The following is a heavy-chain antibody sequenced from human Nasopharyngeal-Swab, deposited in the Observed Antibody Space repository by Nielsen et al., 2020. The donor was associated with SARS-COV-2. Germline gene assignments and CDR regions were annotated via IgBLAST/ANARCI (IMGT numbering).Heavy chain of an antibody. CDR3: ARDRAWDSSGWDYYYGMDV. CDR2: IYYSGST. D-gene: IGHD6-19*01. J-gene: IGHJ6*02. Sequence: PGKGLEWIGYIYYSGSTNYNPSLKGRVTISVDTSKNQFSLKLSSVTAADTAVYYCARDRAWDSSGWDYYYGMDVWGQGTTVTVSS. V-gene: IGHV4-59*13.